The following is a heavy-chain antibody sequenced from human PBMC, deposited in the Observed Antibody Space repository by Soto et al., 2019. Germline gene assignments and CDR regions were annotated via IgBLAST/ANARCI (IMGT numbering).Heavy chain of an antibody. V-gene: IGHV3-7*01. D-gene: IGHD1-1*01. J-gene: IGHJ4*02. Sequence: GGSLRLSCSASGFIFRRYWMAWVRQAPGKGLEWAATIKLDGREKNYLDSVQGRFTISRDDAENSMSLQMSSLRGEDTAVYFCVRELDGYGRCYYWGLGTPVTASS. CDR3: VRELDGYGRCYY. CDR1: GFIFRRYW. CDR2: IKLDGREK.